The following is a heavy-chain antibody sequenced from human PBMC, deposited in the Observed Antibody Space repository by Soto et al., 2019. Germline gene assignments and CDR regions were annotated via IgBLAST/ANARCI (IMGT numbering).Heavy chain of an antibody. J-gene: IGHJ4*02. CDR1: GFTFSTYT. V-gene: IGHV3-21*01. Sequence: GGSLRLSCAASGFTFSTYTLNWVRQAPGKGLEWVSSISSGSSYIYYAGSVKGRFTISRDNAKNSLYLQMNSLRAEDTAVYYCARGVYYFDYWGQGTLVTVSS. CDR2: ISSGSSYI. CDR3: ARGVYYFDY.